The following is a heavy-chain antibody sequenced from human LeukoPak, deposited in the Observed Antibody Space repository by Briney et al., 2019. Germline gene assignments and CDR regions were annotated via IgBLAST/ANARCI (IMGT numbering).Heavy chain of an antibody. D-gene: IGHD1-26*01. CDR3: AIQWGSGGYDY. V-gene: IGHV5-51*01. Sequence: PGESLKISCQGSGYTFTSYWIGWVRQMPGKGLEWMGIVYPGDSDVRYSPSFQGQVTISADKSISTAYLQCSSLKASDTAMYYCAIQWGSGGYDYWGQGTLVTVSS. CDR1: GYTFTSYW. J-gene: IGHJ4*02. CDR2: VYPGDSDV.